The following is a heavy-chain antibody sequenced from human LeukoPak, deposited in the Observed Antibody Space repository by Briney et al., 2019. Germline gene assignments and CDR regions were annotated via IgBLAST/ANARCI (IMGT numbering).Heavy chain of an antibody. V-gene: IGHV3-48*03. Sequence: GGSLRLSCAASGYTFSSYEMNWVRQAPGKGLEWVSYISSSGSTIYYADSVKGRFTISRDNAKNSLYLQMNSLRAEDTAVYYCARGSVAALGYWGQGTLVTVSS. CDR2: ISSSGSTI. D-gene: IGHD6-6*01. J-gene: IGHJ4*02. CDR1: GYTFSSYE. CDR3: ARGSVAALGY.